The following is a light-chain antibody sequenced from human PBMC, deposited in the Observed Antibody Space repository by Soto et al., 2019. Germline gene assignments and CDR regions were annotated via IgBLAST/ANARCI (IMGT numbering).Light chain of an antibody. Sequence: QTVVTQEPSFSVSPGGTVTLTCGLTSGSVSTSNYPSWYQQTPGQTPRTLIYSTNFRSSGVPDRFSGSILGNKAALTITGAQADDESDYYCVLSLPRGVWEFGGGTKLTGL. CDR3: VLSLPRGVWE. J-gene: IGLJ3*02. CDR1: SGSVSTSNY. CDR2: STN. V-gene: IGLV8-61*01.